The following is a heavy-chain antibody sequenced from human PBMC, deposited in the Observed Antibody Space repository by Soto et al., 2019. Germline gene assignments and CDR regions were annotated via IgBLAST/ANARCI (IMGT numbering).Heavy chain of an antibody. V-gene: IGHV3-30-3*01. CDR3: AAWALMIVVDV. CDR1: GFTFSSYA. J-gene: IGHJ6*02. Sequence: GGSLRLSCAASGFTFSSYAMHWVRQAPGKGLEWVAVISYDGSNKYYADSVKGRFTISRDNSKNTLYLQMNSLRAEDTAVYYCAAWALMIVVDVWGQGTTVTVSS. CDR2: ISYDGSNK. D-gene: IGHD3-22*01.